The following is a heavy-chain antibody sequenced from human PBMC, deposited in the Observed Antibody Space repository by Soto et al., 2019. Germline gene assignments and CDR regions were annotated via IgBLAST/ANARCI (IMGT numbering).Heavy chain of an antibody. D-gene: IGHD6-19*01. CDR3: AKVISISLYSSAWWSRSEHYYYYGLDD. CDR2: TSYDGSKK. J-gene: IGHJ6*02. Sequence: GGSLRLSCTASGFTFGNYAMHWVRQAPGKGLEWAAITSYDGSKKYYADSVKGRFTISRDNSKNTLYLEMNSLRTEDTAVYYCAKVISISLYSSAWWSRSEHYYYYGLDDWGQGTTVTVSS. CDR1: GFTFGNYA. V-gene: IGHV3-30*04.